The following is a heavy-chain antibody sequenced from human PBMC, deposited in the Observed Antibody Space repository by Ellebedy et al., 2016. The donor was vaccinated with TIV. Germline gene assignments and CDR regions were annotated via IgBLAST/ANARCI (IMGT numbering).Heavy chain of an antibody. CDR3: ARGRAAAGILPVIDY. CDR1: GFTFSSYA. V-gene: IGHV3-23*01. Sequence: GESLKISXAASGFTFSSYAMSWVRQAPGKGLEWVSAISGSGGSTYYADSVKGRFTIFRDNAKNSLYLQMNSLRAEDTAVYYCARGRAAAGILPVIDYWGQGTLVTVSS. CDR2: ISGSGGST. D-gene: IGHD6-13*01. J-gene: IGHJ4*02.